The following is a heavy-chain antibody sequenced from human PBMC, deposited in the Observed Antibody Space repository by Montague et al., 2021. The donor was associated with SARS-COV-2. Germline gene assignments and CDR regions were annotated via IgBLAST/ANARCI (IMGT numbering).Heavy chain of an antibody. CDR3: ARDHSTIWCPSCGMDV. CDR2: ISSSGSTI. D-gene: IGHD5-24*01. J-gene: IGHJ6*02. V-gene: IGHV3-48*03. Sequence: SLRLSCAASGFTFSSYEMNWVRQAPGKGLEWVSYISSSGSTIYYADSVKGRFTISRDNAKNSLYLPMNSLRAEDTAVYYCARDHSTIWCPSCGMDVWGQGTTVTVSS. CDR1: GFTFSSYE.